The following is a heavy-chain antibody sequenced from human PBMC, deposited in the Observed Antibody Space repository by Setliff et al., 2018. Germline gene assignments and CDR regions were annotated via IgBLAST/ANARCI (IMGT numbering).Heavy chain of an antibody. CDR2: VSASGST. CDR1: GASISDYY. CDR3: ARERTIFGILVISGWFDP. D-gene: IGHD3-3*01. J-gene: IGHJ5*02. Sequence: PSEILSLTCTVSGASISDYYWTWIRQPAGKELEWIGRVSASGSTTYNPSLKSRVTMSVDTSRNQISLNLTSVTAADTAMYYCARERTIFGILVISGWFDPWGQGTVVTVSS. V-gene: IGHV4-4*07.